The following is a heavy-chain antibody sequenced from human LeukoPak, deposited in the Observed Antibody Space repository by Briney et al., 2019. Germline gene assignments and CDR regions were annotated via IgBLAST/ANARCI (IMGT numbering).Heavy chain of an antibody. CDR2: INPNSGGT. D-gene: IGHD1-7*01. V-gene: IGHV1-2*02. J-gene: IGHJ4*02. CDR3: ARVNLELPGDPAFDY. Sequence: GASVKVSCKASGYTFTGYYMHWVRQAPGQGLEWMGWINPNSGGTNYAQKFQGRVTMTRDTSISTAYMELSRLRSDDTAVYYCARVNLELPGDPAFDYWGQGTLVTVSS. CDR1: GYTFTGYY.